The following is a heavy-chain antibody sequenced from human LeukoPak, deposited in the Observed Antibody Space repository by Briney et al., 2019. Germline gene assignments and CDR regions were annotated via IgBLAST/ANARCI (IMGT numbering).Heavy chain of an antibody. V-gene: IGHV3-66*01. Sequence: GGSLRLSCAASGFTVSSNFMSWVRLAPGKGLERVSVIYSGGSTYYADSVKGRFTISRDNSKNTLYLQMNSLRAEDTAVYYCARDQHSSSWYGVSYYYGMDVWGQGTTVTVSS. CDR2: IYSGGST. CDR1: GFTVSSNF. CDR3: ARDQHSSSWYGVSYYYGMDV. D-gene: IGHD6-13*01. J-gene: IGHJ6*02.